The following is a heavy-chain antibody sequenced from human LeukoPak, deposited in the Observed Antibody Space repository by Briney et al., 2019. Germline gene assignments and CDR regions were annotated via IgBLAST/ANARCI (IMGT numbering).Heavy chain of an antibody. J-gene: IGHJ4*02. D-gene: IGHD6-13*01. V-gene: IGHV4-30-4*08. Sequence: SQTLSLTCTVSGGSISSGDYYWSWIRQPPGKGLEWIGYIYYSGSTYYNPSLKSRVTISVDTSKNQFSLKLSSVTAADTAVYYCARGIAAPLVYFDYWGQGTLVTVSS. CDR1: GGSISSGDYY. CDR2: IYYSGST. CDR3: ARGIAAPLVYFDY.